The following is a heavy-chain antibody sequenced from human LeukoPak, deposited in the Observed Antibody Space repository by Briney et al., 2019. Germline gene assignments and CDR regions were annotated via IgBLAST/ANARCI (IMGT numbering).Heavy chain of an antibody. CDR2: INAGNGNT. D-gene: IGHD1-26*01. Sequence: ASVKDSSKAPGYTFTGYATRGGCEAPGERLEWRGWINAGNGNTKYSQKFQGRVPITRDTSASTAYMELSSLRSEDTAVYYCARAYSGFDYWGQGTLVTVSS. CDR3: ARAYSGFDY. J-gene: IGHJ4*02. V-gene: IGHV1-3*01. CDR1: GYTFTGYA.